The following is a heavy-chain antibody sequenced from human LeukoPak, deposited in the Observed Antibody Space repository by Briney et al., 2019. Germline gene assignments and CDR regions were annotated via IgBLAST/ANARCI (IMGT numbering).Heavy chain of an antibody. V-gene: IGHV3-7*01. CDR3: ARVILWSWFDP. J-gene: IGHJ5*02. D-gene: IGHD3-10*01. Sequence: GGSLRLSCAASGFTFSSYWMSWVRQAPGKGLEWVANIKQDGSEKSYVDSVKGRFTISRDNAKNSLYLQMNSLRAEDTAVYYCARVILWSWFDPWGQGTLVTVSP. CDR2: IKQDGSEK. CDR1: GFTFSSYW.